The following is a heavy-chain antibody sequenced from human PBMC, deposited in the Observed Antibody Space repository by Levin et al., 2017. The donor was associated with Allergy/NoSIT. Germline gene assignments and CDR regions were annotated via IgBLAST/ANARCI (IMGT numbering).Heavy chain of an antibody. V-gene: IGHV1-69*06. CDR2: IIPIFGTA. CDR3: ARGRGKIAVAFWYYGMDV. CDR1: GGTFSSYA. J-gene: IGHJ6*02. Sequence: GASVKVSCKASGGTFSSYAISWVRQAPGQGLEWMGGIIPIFGTANYAQKFQGRVTITADKSTSTAYMELSSLRSEDTAVYYCARGRGKIAVAFWYYGMDVWGQGTTVTVSS. D-gene: IGHD6-19*01.